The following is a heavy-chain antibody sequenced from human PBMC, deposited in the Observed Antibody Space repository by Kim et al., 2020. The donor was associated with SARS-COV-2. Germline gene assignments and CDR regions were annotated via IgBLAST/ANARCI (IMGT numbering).Heavy chain of an antibody. D-gene: IGHD4-4*01. V-gene: IGHV3-15*05. CDR1: GLTFGNAW. J-gene: IGHJ4*02. Sequence: GSLRLSCEASGLTFGNAWMTWVRQAPGQGLEWVGRIKSGPDGGTADYAAPVEGRFSISRNDARETLYLKMNGLVTEDTAGYLCATENGDSPTTPGGPLRYSGQGTLVTLSS. CDR3: ATENGDSPTTPGGPLRY. CDR2: IKSGPDGGTA.